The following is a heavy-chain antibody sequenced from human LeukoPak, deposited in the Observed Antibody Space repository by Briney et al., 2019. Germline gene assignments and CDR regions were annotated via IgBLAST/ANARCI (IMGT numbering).Heavy chain of an antibody. CDR1: HYSFTLYS. Sequence: SVLLSGKCSHYSFTLYSIGSTRPMPGTCLDWINHIYPGYPDPRNNPSFQSHLTISADQSISSPYLQRTGLKASDTAMHYCARHSHGGDYWGQGTLVTVSS. J-gene: IGHJ4*02. CDR3: ARHSHGGDY. CDR2: IYPGYPDP. V-gene: IGHV5-51*01.